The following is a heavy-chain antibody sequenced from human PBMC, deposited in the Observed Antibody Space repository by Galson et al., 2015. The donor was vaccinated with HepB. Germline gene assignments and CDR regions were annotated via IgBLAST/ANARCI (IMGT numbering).Heavy chain of an antibody. CDR1: GGTFSSYA. CDR3: ATDIVATIRGLVVDY. D-gene: IGHD5-12*01. Sequence: SVKVSCKASGGTFSSYAISWVRQAPGQGLEWMGGIIPIFGTANYAQKFQGRVTITADESTSTAYMELSSLRSEDTAVYYCATDIVATIRGLVVDYWGQGTLVTVSS. V-gene: IGHV1-69*13. CDR2: IIPIFGTA. J-gene: IGHJ4*02.